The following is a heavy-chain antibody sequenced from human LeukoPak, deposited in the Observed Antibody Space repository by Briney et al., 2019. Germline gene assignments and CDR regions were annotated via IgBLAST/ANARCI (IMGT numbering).Heavy chain of an antibody. CDR1: ACIYRNAW. CDR3: TTDPITMIVVVIAGVGDY. V-gene: IGHV3-15*01. D-gene: IGHD3-22*01. J-gene: IGHJ4*02. Sequence: GGSLKLSCAGSACIYRNAWRSWVRQAPGKGLEWVGRIKSKTDGRTTDYAAPVKGRFTISREDPKDTLYLQMNSLKTEDTAVYYCTTDPITMIVVVIAGVGDYWGQGTLVTVSS. CDR2: IKSKTDGRTT.